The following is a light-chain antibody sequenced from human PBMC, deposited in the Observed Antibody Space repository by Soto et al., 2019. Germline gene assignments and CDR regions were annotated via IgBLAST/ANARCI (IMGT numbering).Light chain of an antibody. J-gene: IGKJ1*01. V-gene: IGKV2D-29*01. Sequence: DIVMTQTPVSLSVTPGQPASMSCRSSQSPLHSDGKTYLYWYLQKPGQPPHLLIYEVSNRFSGVPDRFSGSGSGTDFTLTISSLQAEDVAVYYCHQISTIPWAFGQGTKVDIK. CDR3: HQISTIPWA. CDR1: QSPLHSDGKTY. CDR2: EVS.